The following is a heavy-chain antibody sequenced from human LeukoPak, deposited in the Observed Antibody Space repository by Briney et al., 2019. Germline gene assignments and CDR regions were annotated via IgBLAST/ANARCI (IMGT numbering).Heavy chain of an antibody. J-gene: IGHJ4*02. CDR1: GFTFNNAW. CDR2: INQDGSEK. CDR3: AREYYSDSSGSDY. D-gene: IGHD3-22*01. Sequence: PGGSLRLSCAASGFTFNNAWINWVRQAPGKGLEWVANINQDGSEKYSVDSVKGRFTISRDNAKNSLYLQMNSLRAEDTAVYYCAREYYSDSSGSDYWGQGTLVTVSS. V-gene: IGHV3-7*05.